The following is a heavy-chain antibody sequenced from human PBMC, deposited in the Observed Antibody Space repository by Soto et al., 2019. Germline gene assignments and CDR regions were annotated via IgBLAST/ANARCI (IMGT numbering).Heavy chain of an antibody. D-gene: IGHD5-12*01. J-gene: IGHJ4*02. V-gene: IGHV4-39*01. Sequence: PSETLSLTCTVSGGSISSSSYYWGWIRQPPGKGLEWIGSIYYSGSTYYNPSLKSRVTISVDTSKNQFSLKLSSVTAADTAVYYCATTQGGPYSGYAFDYWGQGTLVTVSS. CDR2: IYYSGST. CDR1: GGSISSSSYY. CDR3: ATTQGGPYSGYAFDY.